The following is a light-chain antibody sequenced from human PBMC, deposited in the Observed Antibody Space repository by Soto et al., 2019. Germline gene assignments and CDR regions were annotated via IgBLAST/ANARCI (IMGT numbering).Light chain of an antibody. V-gene: IGLV2-8*01. CDR1: SSDVGAYNY. Sequence: QSALTQPPSASGSPGQSVTISCTGTSSDVGAYNYVSWYQQHPGKAPKLMIYEVTKRPSGVPDRFSGSKSGNTASLTVSGLQPEDEADYYCSSYGGSNNLIFGGGTKLTV. J-gene: IGLJ2*01. CDR2: EVT. CDR3: SSYGGSNNLI.